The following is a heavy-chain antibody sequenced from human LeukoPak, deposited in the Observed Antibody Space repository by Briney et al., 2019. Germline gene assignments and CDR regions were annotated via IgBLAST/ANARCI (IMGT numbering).Heavy chain of an antibody. CDR2: IGTAGDT. Sequence: GGSLRLSCAASGFTFSSYDVHWVRQAIGKGLEWVSAIGTAGDTYYPGSVKGRFTISRENAKNSLYLQMNSLRAEDTAVYYCARGSYYDFWSGYYTPVRYFDYWGQGTLVTVSS. CDR3: ARGSYYDFWSGYYTPVRYFDY. D-gene: IGHD3-3*01. J-gene: IGHJ4*02. CDR1: GFTFSSYD. V-gene: IGHV3-13*01.